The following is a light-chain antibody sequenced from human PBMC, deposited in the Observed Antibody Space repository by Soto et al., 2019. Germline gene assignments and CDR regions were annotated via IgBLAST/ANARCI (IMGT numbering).Light chain of an antibody. J-gene: IGKJ4*01. CDR2: DVS. CDR3: QQRSYWR. V-gene: IGKV3D-11*01. CDR1: QGISRY. Sequence: EMVLTQSPATLSWSPGETATLSCKTSQGISRYLAWYQQRPGQAPRLLIYDVSTRATGVPARFSGNGSRTDFTLTIARLEPEEFAVYYCQQRSYWRFGGGTRVQIK.